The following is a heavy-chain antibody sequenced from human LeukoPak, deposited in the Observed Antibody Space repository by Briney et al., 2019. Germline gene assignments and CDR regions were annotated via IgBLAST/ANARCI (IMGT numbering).Heavy chain of an antibody. D-gene: IGHD1-26*01. CDR1: GGLISRIEYY. Sequence: SGTLSLTCTVSGGLISRIEYYWGWVRQSPGKGLEWLGHIYHTGTTLYSPHLNNRLTVSVDSSRNQFSLTLNSVTAADTAVYCASVSVWELATHPGGSFDYWGRGILVTVSS. J-gene: IGHJ4*02. CDR2: IYHTGTT. V-gene: IGHV4-30-4*01. CDR3: SVSVWELATHPGGSFDY.